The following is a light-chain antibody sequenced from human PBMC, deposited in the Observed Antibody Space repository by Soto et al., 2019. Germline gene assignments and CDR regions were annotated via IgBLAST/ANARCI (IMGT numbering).Light chain of an antibody. CDR2: GNS. V-gene: IGLV1-40*01. CDR1: SSNIGAGYD. J-gene: IGLJ1*01. Sequence: QSVLTQPTSVSGAPGQRVTISCTGSSSNIGAGYDVHWYQQLPGTAPKLLINGNSNRPSGVPDRISGSKSGTSASLAITGLQGEDEADYYCQSYDSSLSGYVCGTGTKVTVL. CDR3: QSYDSSLSGYV.